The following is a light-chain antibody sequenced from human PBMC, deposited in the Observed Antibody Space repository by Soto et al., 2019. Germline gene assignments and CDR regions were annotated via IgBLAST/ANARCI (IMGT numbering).Light chain of an antibody. CDR3: LQYNNWPPIT. V-gene: IGKV3-15*01. CDR2: GSS. CDR1: QSVSNN. Sequence: EVVMTQSPATLSVSPGERATLSCRASQSVSNNLAWYQQKPGQAPGLLVYGSSSRATDIPARFSGSGSGTDFTLTISSLQSEDFAVYYCLQYNNWPPITFGQGTRLEIK. J-gene: IGKJ5*01.